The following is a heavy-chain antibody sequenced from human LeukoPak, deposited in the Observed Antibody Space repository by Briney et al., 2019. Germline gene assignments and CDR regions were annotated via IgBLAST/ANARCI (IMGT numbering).Heavy chain of an antibody. Sequence: GASLKVSCKASGYTFTSYGISWVRQAPGQGLEWMGWISAYNGNTNYAQKLQGRVTMTTDTSTSTAYMELRSLRSDDTAVYYCARDRLLWFGEPDAFDIWGQGTMVTVSS. CDR2: ISAYNGNT. CDR1: GYTFTSYG. J-gene: IGHJ3*02. D-gene: IGHD3-10*01. CDR3: ARDRLLWFGEPDAFDI. V-gene: IGHV1-18*01.